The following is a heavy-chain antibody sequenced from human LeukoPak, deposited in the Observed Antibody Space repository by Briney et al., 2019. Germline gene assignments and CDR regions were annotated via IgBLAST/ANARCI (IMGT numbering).Heavy chain of an antibody. Sequence: SQTLSLTCTVSGGSISSGGYYWSWIRQPAGKGLEYLGRIHSSGSTNYNPSLTSRVTISRDTSKNHYSLKLGSVTATDTAVYYCARDQTYSGSGIYTYFDYWGQGILVTVSS. CDR1: GGSISSGGYY. CDR3: ARDQTYSGSGIYTYFDY. V-gene: IGHV4-61*02. D-gene: IGHD3-10*01. J-gene: IGHJ4*02. CDR2: IHSSGST.